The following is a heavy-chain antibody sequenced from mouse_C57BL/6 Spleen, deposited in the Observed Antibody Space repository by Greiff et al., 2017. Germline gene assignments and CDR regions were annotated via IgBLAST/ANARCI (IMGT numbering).Heavy chain of an antibody. CDR3: TRTGTYYCDY. V-gene: IGHV5-9-1*02. J-gene: IGHJ2*01. D-gene: IGHD4-1*01. CDR1: GFTFSSYA. Sequence: EVKVVESGEGLVKPGGSLKLSCAASGFTFSSYAMSWVRQTPEKRLEWVAYISSGGDYIYYADTVKGRFTISRDNARNTLYLQMSSLKSEDTAMYYCTRTGTYYCDYWGQGTTLTVSS. CDR2: ISSGGDYI.